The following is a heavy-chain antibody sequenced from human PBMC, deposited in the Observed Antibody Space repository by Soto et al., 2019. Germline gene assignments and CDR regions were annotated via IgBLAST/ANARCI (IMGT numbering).Heavy chain of an antibody. CDR1: GLTFSDCY. D-gene: IGHD3-10*01. Sequence: QVQLVESGGGLVKPGGSLRLSCAASGLTFSDCYMNWIRQAPGKGLEWVSYISSSGSSINYAGSVKGRFTISRDNAKISMYLQMTSLRAEDTAMYYCARVRFGEWGYAMDVWGQGTTVTVSS. J-gene: IGHJ6*02. CDR3: ARVRFGEWGYAMDV. V-gene: IGHV3-11*01. CDR2: ISSSGSSI.